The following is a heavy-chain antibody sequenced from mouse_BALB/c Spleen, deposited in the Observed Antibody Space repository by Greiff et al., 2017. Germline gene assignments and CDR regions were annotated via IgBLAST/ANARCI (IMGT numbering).Heavy chain of an antibody. CDR1: GFTFSSYY. Sequence: DVHLVESGGGLVKLGGSLKLSCAASGFTFSSYYMSWVRQTPEKRLELVAAINSNGGSTYYPDTVKGRFTISRDNAKNNLYLQMSSLKSEDTALYYCARRRSSPYWYFDVWGAGTTVTVSS. D-gene: IGHD1-1*01. CDR2: INSNGGST. J-gene: IGHJ1*01. V-gene: IGHV5-6-2*01. CDR3: ARRRSSPYWYFDV.